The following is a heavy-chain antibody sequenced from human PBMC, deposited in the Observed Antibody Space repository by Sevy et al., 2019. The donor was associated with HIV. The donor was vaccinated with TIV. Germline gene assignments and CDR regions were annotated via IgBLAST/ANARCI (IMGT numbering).Heavy chain of an antibody. CDR3: ARETVSGYNL. CDR2: IYAGGNT. J-gene: IGHJ4*02. D-gene: IGHD5-12*01. CDR1: GFPVRSNY. V-gene: IGHV3-53*01. Sequence: GGSLRLSCAVSGFPVRSNYMSWVRQAPGKGLEWVSTIYAGGNTYYADSVKGRFSISRDNSKNIVYLQINSLRGEDTAVYYCARETVSGYNLWGQGTLVTVSS.